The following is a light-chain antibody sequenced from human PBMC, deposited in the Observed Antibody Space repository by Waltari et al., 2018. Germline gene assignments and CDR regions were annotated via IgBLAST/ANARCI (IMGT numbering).Light chain of an antibody. CDR1: STDVEGYDP. J-gene: IGLJ3*02. Sequence: QSALTQPPSASGSPGHSITISRPGLSTDVEGYDPVFQYQQPPGKAPKPLIYEVTKPPEGLPDRFSGSKSDNTASLAVSGLQAEDEADYYCSSYAGGSSLMFGGGTKLTVL. CDR2: EVT. CDR3: SSYAGGSSLM. V-gene: IGLV2-8*01.